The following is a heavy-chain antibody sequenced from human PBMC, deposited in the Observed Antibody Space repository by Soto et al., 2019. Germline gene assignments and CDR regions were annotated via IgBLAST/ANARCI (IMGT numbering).Heavy chain of an antibody. V-gene: IGHV4-30-4*02. D-gene: IGHD3-22*01. CDR2: IYYSGST. J-gene: IGHJ4*02. Sequence: SETLCLTWTVSGGSISSCCYYWSWIRQPPGKGLEWIGYIYYSGSTYYNPSLKRRVTMSVDTSKNQFSLKLSSVTAADTAVYYCARGYYDSSGYQPPGYWGQGTLVT. CDR3: ARGYYDSSGYQPPGY. CDR1: GGSISSCCYY.